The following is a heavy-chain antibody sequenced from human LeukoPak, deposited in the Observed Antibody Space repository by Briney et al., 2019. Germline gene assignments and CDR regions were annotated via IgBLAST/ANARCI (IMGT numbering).Heavy chain of an antibody. D-gene: IGHD3-22*01. CDR2: IFYNGST. CDR3: ARARYYYDNSVYPAVRFDF. Sequence: PSETLSLTCTVSGGSISSYYWSWIRQPPGKELEWIGYIFYNGSTNYSPSLKSRVTISVDTSQNQFSLKLTSVTAADTAVYYYARARYYYDNSVYPAVRFDFWGQGILVTVS. J-gene: IGHJ4*02. CDR1: GGSISSYY. V-gene: IGHV4-59*01.